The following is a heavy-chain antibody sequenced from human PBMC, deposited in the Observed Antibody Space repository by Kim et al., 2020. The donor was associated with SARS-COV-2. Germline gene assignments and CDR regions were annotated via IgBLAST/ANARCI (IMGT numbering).Heavy chain of an antibody. J-gene: IGHJ4*02. CDR1: GFTFDDYA. CDR3: AKDTMGRGVTCFDY. D-gene: IGHD3-10*01. V-gene: IGHV3-9*01. CDR2: ISWNSGSI. Sequence: GGSLRLSCAASGFTFDDYAMHWVRQAPGKGLEWVSGISWNSGSIGYADSVKGRFTISRDNAKNSLYLQMNSLRAEDTALYYCAKDTMGRGVTCFDYWGQGTLVTVSS.